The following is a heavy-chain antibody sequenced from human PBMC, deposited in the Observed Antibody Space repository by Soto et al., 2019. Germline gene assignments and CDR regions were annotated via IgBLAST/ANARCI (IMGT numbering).Heavy chain of an antibody. D-gene: IGHD6-19*01. CDR3: ARDRRQWLVLNYFDY. CDR2: ISYDGSNK. Sequence: QVQLVESGGGVVQPGRSLRLSCAASGFTFSSYAMHWVRQAPGKGLEWVAVISYDGSNKYYADSVKGRFTISRDNSKNTLYLQMNSLRAEDTAVYYCARDRRQWLVLNYFDYWGQGTLVTVSS. CDR1: GFTFSSYA. V-gene: IGHV3-30-3*01. J-gene: IGHJ4*02.